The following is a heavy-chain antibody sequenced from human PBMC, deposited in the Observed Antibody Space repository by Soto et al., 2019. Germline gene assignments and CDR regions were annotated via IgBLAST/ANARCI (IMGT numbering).Heavy chain of an antibody. D-gene: IGHD2-15*01. CDR2: IYSGGST. Sequence: GGSRRRSCAASGCTVSSNYMSWVRQAPGKGLEWGSVIYSGGSTYYADSVKGRFTISRDTSKNTLYLQMNSLRAEDTAVYYCAKAHGGGTFFLYLNLCGQGTLVAVSS. V-gene: IGHV3-53*01. J-gene: IGHJ5*02. CDR3: AKAHGGGTFFLYLNL. CDR1: GCTVSSNY.